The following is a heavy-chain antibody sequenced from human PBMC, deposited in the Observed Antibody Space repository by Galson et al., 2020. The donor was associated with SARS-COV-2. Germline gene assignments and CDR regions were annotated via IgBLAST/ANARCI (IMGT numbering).Heavy chain of an antibody. D-gene: IGHD5-12*01. CDR2: VYYRGST. Sequence: SETLSLTCTVSGGSISNYYWSWIRQPPGKGLEWIGYVYYRGSTNYNPSLKSRVTISLVTSENQFSLRLTSVTAADTAVYYCARSGRTTESCYDYYYYCMDVWGKGTTVTISS. J-gene: IGHJ6*03. CDR1: GGSISNYY. V-gene: IGHV4-59*01. CDR3: ARSGRTTESCYDYYYYCMDV.